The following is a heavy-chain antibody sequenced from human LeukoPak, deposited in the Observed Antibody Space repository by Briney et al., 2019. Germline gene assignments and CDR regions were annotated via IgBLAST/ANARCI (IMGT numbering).Heavy chain of an antibody. D-gene: IGHD6-13*01. V-gene: IGHV4-59*08. J-gene: IGHJ4*02. CDR1: GGSISSYY. CDR3: ARHLYSSSWYGVYYFDY. CDR2: IYYSGST. Sequence: PSETLSLTCTVSGGSISSYYWSWIRQPPGKGLEWIGYIYYSGSTNYNPSLKSRVTISVDTSKNQFSLKLSSVTAADTAVYYCARHLYSSSWYGVYYFDYWGQGALVTVSS.